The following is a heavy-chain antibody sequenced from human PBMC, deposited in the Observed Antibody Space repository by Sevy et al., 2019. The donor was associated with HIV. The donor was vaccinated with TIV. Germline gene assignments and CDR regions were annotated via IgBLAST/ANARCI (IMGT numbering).Heavy chain of an antibody. Sequence: SETLSLTCTVSGGSISSYYWSWIRQPPGKGLEWIGYIYYTGSTNYNPCLKSRVTISVDTSKNQFSLKLSSVTAADTAVYYCARELISGRYYGMDVWGQGTTVTVSS. V-gene: IGHV4-59*01. D-gene: IGHD6-19*01. CDR2: IYYTGST. CDR1: GGSISSYY. CDR3: ARELISGRYYGMDV. J-gene: IGHJ6*02.